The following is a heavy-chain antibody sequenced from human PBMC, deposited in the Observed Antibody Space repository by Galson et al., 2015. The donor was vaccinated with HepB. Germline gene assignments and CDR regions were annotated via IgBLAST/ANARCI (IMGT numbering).Heavy chain of an antibody. CDR3: ARDAFLGVVITGAMGAFDI. CDR1: GFTFSSYW. D-gene: IGHD3-3*01. V-gene: IGHV3-7*03. CDR2: IKQDGSEK. Sequence: SLRLSCAASGFTFSSYWMSWVRQAPGRGLEWVANIKQDGSEKYYVDSVKGRFTISRDNAKNSLYLQMNSLRAEDTAVYYCARDAFLGVVITGAMGAFDIWGQGTMVTVSS. J-gene: IGHJ3*02.